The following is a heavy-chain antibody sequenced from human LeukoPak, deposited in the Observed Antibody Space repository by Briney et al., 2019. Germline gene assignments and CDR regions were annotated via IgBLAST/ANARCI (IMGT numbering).Heavy chain of an antibody. CDR3: ARSPSPYSSGWYFDY. V-gene: IGHV6-1*01. Sequence: SQTLSLTCAISGDSVSINSAAWNWIRQSPSRGLEWLGRTYQRSKWYNDYAVSVKSRITINPDISKNQFSLQLNSVTPEDTAVYYCARSPSPYSSGWYFDYWGQGTLVTVSS. D-gene: IGHD6-19*01. CDR1: GDSVSINSAA. CDR2: TYQRSKWYN. J-gene: IGHJ4*02.